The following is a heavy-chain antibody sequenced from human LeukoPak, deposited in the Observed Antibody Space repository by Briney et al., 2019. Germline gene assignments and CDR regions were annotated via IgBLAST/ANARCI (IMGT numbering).Heavy chain of an antibody. CDR2: IYSGGGDT. CDR3: ARESCTSTSCYVRWFDP. D-gene: IGHD2-2*01. J-gene: IGHJ5*02. CDR1: GFTVSSNY. Sequence: HPGGSLRLSCAASGFTVSSNYMSWVRQAPGKGLDWISVIYSGGGDTYYADSVKGRFTISRDNSKNTLYLQMNSLKAEDTAVYYCARESCTSTSCYVRWFDPWGQGTLVTVSS. V-gene: IGHV3-53*01.